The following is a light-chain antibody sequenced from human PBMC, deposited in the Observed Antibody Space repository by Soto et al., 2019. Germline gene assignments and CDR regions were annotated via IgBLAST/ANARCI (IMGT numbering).Light chain of an antibody. CDR2: AAS. V-gene: IGKV1-39*01. CDR1: QSISSY. Sequence: IQMTQSPASRPSSVGECVTITCRARQSISSYLNWYQQKPGKAPKLLIYAASSLQSGVPSRFSGSGSGTDFTLTISSLQPEDFATYYCQQSYSTPWTFGQGTKVDI. J-gene: IGKJ1*01. CDR3: QQSYSTPWT.